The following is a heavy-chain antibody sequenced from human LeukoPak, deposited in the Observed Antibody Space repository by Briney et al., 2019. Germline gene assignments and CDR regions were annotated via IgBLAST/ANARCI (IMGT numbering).Heavy chain of an antibody. V-gene: IGHV4-30-4*01. CDR1: GGSISSGDYY. CDR3: ASLDSSGYWFDP. J-gene: IGHJ5*02. CDR2: IYYSGST. D-gene: IGHD6-19*01. Sequence: PSETLSLTCTVSGGSISSGDYYWGWIRQPPGTGLEWIGYIYYSGSTYYNPSLKSRVTISVDTSKNQFSLKLSSVTAADTAVYYCASLDSSGYWFDPWGQGTLVTVSS.